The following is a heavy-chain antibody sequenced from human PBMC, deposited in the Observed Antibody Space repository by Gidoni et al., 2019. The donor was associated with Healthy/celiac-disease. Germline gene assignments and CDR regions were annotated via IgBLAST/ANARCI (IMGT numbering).Heavy chain of an antibody. J-gene: IGHJ5*02. CDR2: INHSGST. CDR3: ARGRRPDGKWFDP. V-gene: IGHV4-34*01. Sequence: QVQLQQWVAGLLQPSETLSLTCAVYGWSFSGYYWSWIRQPPGKGLEWLGEINHSGSTNYNPSLKSRVTISVDTSKNQFSRKLSSVTAAETAVYYWARGRRPDGKWFDPWGQGTLVTVSS. CDR1: GWSFSGYY. D-gene: IGHD1-26*01.